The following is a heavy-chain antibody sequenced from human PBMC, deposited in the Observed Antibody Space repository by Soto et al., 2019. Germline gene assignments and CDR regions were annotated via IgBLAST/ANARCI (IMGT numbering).Heavy chain of an antibody. CDR3: ARLHCHRPNCVPLDP. CDR2: MYYSGTS. Sequence: SETLSLTCTVSGGSISDDTYYWGWIRQPPGKGLEWIGSMYYSGTSSYNPSLKSRVSMSVDTSKKQLSLRLTSVTAADTAVYYCARLHCHRPNCVPLDPWGQGTLVT. D-gene: IGHD1-1*01. CDR1: GGSISDDTYY. J-gene: IGHJ5*02. V-gene: IGHV4-39*01.